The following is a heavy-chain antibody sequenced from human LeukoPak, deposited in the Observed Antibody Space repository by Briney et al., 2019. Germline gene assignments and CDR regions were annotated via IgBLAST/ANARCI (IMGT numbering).Heavy chain of an antibody. CDR1: AGSFTGYY. Sequence: ETLSLTCAVNAGSFTGYYWSWVRQAPGKGLEWVSAISDSGGSTYYADSVKDRFTISRDNSKTTLYLQMNSLRAEDTAVYYCAKKTYNYAYSFDYWGQGTLVTVSS. CDR3: AKKTYNYAYSFDY. D-gene: IGHD5-18*01. V-gene: IGHV3-23*01. CDR2: ISDSGGST. J-gene: IGHJ4*02.